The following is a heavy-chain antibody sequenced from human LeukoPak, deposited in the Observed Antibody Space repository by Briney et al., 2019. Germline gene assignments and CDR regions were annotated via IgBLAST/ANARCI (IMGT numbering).Heavy chain of an antibody. CDR1: GGSFSSSSYY. Sequence: SETLSLTCTVSGGSFSSSSYYWGWIRQPPGKGPEWIGSISYSGSTYYNPSLKSRVTISVDTSNNQISLKLSSVTAADTAIYYCARPSRGGGLSSFDDWGQGTLVTVSS. J-gene: IGHJ4*02. CDR3: ARPSRGGGLSSFDD. CDR2: ISYSGST. V-gene: IGHV4-39*01. D-gene: IGHD2-15*01.